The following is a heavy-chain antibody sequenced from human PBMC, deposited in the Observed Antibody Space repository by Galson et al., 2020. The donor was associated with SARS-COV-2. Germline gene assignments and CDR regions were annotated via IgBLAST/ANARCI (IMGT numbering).Heavy chain of an antibody. CDR2: ISPNNGDT. CDR3: ARDGGVSTFHSHKHYGLEV. CDR1: GYTFNTYG. D-gene: IGHD6-13*01. V-gene: IGHV1-18*01. J-gene: IGHJ6*02. Sequence: ASVKVSCKASGYTFNTYGINWVRQAPGQGLEWMGWISPNNGDTKFAQKFQGRVTMTTDRSTTTAFMELKSLRSDDTAVYFCARDGGVSTFHSHKHYGLEVWGQGTTVNISS.